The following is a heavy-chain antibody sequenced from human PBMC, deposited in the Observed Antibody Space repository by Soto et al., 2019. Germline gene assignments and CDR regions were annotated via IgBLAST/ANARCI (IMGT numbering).Heavy chain of an antibody. J-gene: IGHJ4*02. CDR3: THAMLYCTGGSCTTWFDY. D-gene: IGHD2-15*01. Sequence: QITLKESGPTLVKPTQTLTLTCTFSGFSLSTSGVGVGWIRQPAGKALEWLALIYWDDDKRYSPSLNSRLTITKXPXXXQXFLTMTHMDPVDTATYYCTHAMLYCTGGSCTTWFDYWGQGTLVTVSS. V-gene: IGHV2-5*02. CDR2: IYWDDDK. CDR1: GFSLSTSGVG.